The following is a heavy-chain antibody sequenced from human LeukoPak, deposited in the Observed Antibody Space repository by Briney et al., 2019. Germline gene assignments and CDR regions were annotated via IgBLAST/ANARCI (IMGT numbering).Heavy chain of an antibody. V-gene: IGHV3-23*01. D-gene: IGHD3-10*01. CDR1: GFTFSSYG. Sequence: PGGSLRLSCAASGFTFSSYGMNWVRQAPGKGLEWVSGISGNGGSTYYADSVKGRFTISRDNSKNTLYLQMNSLRAEDTAVYYCARGTRIDYGSGSRRDYWGQGTLVTVSS. CDR2: ISGNGGST. J-gene: IGHJ4*02. CDR3: ARGTRIDYGSGSRRDY.